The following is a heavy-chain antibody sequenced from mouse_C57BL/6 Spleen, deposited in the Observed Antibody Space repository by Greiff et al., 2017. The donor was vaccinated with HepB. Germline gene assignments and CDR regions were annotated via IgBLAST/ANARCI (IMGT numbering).Heavy chain of an antibody. V-gene: IGHV3-6*01. J-gene: IGHJ3*01. CDR3: ANYGSPFAY. Sequence: VQLQQSGPGLVKPSQSLSLTCSVTGYSITSGYYWNWIRQFPGNKLEWMGYISYDGSNNYNPSLKNRISITRDTSKNQFFLKLNSVTTEDTATYYCANYGSPFAYWGQGTLVTVSA. CDR1: GYSITSGYY. CDR2: ISYDGSN. D-gene: IGHD1-1*01.